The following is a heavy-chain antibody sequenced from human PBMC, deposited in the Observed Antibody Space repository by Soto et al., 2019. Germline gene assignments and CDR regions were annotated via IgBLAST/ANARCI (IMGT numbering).Heavy chain of an antibody. D-gene: IGHD6-6*01. V-gene: IGHV1-69*01. CDR2: IIPIFGTA. CDR3: AMFSIAARPLGAYYYSYGMDV. Sequence: QVQLVQSGAEVKKPGSSGKVSCKASGGTFSSYAISWVRQAPGQGLEWMGGIIPIFGTANYAQKFQGRVTITADESTSTAYMELSSLRSEDKAVYYCAMFSIAARPLGAYYYSYGMDVWGQGTTVTVSS. CDR1: GGTFSSYA. J-gene: IGHJ6*02.